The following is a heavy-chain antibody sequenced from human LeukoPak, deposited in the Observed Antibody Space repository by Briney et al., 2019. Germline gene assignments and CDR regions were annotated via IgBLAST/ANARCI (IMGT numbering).Heavy chain of an antibody. Sequence: GGSLRLSCAASGFTFSSYAMHWVRQAPGKGLEWVAVISYDGSNKYYADSVKGRFTISRDNSKNTLYLQMNSLRAEDTAVYYCARDPGMGGPYGGGLDYGGRGPRVPVS. CDR2: ISYDGSNK. J-gene: IGHJ4*02. CDR3: ARDPGMGGPYGGGLDY. D-gene: IGHD1-26*01. CDR1: GFTFSSYA. V-gene: IGHV3-30-3*01.